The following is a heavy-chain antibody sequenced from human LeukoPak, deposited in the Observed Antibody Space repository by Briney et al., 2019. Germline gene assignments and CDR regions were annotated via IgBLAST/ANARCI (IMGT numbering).Heavy chain of an antibody. V-gene: IGHV1-69*04. J-gene: IGHJ4*02. CDR1: GGTFSSYA. CDR3: ARDAHYDFWSGPDY. Sequence: SVKVSCKASGGTFSSYAISWVRQAPGQGLEWMGRIIPILGIANYAQKIQGRVTITADKSTSTAYMELSSLRSEDTAVYYCARDAHYDFWSGPDYWGQGTLVTVPS. D-gene: IGHD3-3*01. CDR2: IIPILGIA.